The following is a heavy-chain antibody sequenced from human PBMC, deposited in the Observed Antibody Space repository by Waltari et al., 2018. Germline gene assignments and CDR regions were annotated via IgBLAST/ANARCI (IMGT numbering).Heavy chain of an antibody. CDR2: INQSGST. J-gene: IGHJ4*02. D-gene: IGHD3-22*01. V-gene: IGHV4-34*01. Sequence: QVQLQQWGAGLLKPSETLSLTCAVYGGSFSGYYWSWIRQPPGKGLEWIGEINQSGSTNKNPTLKSRITRSVDTSKNQISLKLSSVTAADTAVYYCARGSLMIVLGHFDYWGQGTLVTVSS. CDR1: GGSFSGYY. CDR3: ARGSLMIVLGHFDY.